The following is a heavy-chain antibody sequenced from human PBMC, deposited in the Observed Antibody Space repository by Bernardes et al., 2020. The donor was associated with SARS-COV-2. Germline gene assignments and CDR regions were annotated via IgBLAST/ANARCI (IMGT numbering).Heavy chain of an antibody. CDR3: AGSSCGIDCYIGGVRSWDYGMDV. D-gene: IGHD2-21*02. V-gene: IGHV4-39*01. CDR2: INPSGNT. CDR1: GGAIHSSKFC. J-gene: IGHJ6*02. Sequence: SETLSLTCTASGGAIHSSKFCWGWIRQPPGKGLEWIGSINPSGNTYYNPSLQSLATEPVDTSKNQFPLRLSFVTAADTAVYYCAGSSCGIDCYIGGVRSWDYGMDVWGQGTTVTVSS.